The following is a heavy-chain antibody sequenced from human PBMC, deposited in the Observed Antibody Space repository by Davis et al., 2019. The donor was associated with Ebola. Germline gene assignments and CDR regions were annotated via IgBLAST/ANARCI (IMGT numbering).Heavy chain of an antibody. CDR1: GFTFSSSA. D-gene: IGHD2-15*01. J-gene: IGHJ4*02. CDR3: ARGAGYCSGGGCYGRDYFDY. V-gene: IGHV3-30*14. Sequence: PGGSLRLSCAASGFTFSSSAMHWVRQAPGKGLEWVAFISYDGSNKYYADSVKGRFTISRDNSQNTLYLQMNSLRVDDTAVYYCARGAGYCSGGGCYGRDYFDYWGQGTLVTVSS. CDR2: ISYDGSNK.